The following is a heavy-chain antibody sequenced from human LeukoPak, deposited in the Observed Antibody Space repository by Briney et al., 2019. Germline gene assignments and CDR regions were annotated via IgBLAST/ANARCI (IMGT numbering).Heavy chain of an antibody. D-gene: IGHD3-9*01. V-gene: IGHV4-59*08. CDR3: ARRGYYDILTGYDYWYFDL. CDR2: IYYSGST. Sequence: SETLSLTCTASGGSISSYYWSWIRQPPGKGLEWIGYIYYSGSTNYNPSLKSRVTISVDTSKNQFSLKLISVTAADTAVYYCARRGYYDILTGYDYWYFDLWGRGTLVTVSS. CDR1: GGSISSYY. J-gene: IGHJ2*01.